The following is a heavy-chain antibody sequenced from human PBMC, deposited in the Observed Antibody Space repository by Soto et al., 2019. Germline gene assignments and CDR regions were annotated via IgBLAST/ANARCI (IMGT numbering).Heavy chain of an antibody. V-gene: IGHV1-2*02. CDR3: ARGGGVGVAGSAAFDM. Sequence: QLHLVQSGAVVKKPGASVTVSCSASGYPVTAYYMHWVRQAPGRGLEWMGGINPATGAAKYTQTFQGRGTLTRDTSTSKVSMELSGLTSEDTAVFYCARGGGVGVAGSAAFDMWGQGTLVTVSS. CDR1: GYPVTAYY. CDR2: INPATGAA. J-gene: IGHJ3*02. D-gene: IGHD3-3*01.